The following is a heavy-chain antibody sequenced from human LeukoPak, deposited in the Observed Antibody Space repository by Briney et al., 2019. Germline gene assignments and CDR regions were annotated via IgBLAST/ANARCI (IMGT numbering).Heavy chain of an antibody. J-gene: IGHJ4*02. CDR1: GFTFSSYE. Sequence: GGSLRLSCTASGFTFSSYETCWVRQAPGKGLEWISYIGSGGTTIYYADSLKGRFTISRDNAKKSLYLQMNSLKAEDTAVYYCARLYCRTTTCLFDNWGQGTLVTVSS. CDR2: IGSGGTTI. CDR3: ARLYCRTTTCLFDN. V-gene: IGHV3-48*03. D-gene: IGHD2-2*01.